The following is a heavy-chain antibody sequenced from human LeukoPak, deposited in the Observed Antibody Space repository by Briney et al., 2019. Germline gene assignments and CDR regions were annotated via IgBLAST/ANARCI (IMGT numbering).Heavy chain of an antibody. CDR2: INHSGST. D-gene: IGHD3-10*01. CDR3: ARRYRGVIHRYYYYYYMDV. V-gene: IGHV4-34*01. CDR1: GGSFSGYY. J-gene: IGHJ6*03. Sequence: RASETLSLTCAVYGGSFSGYYWSWIRQPPGKGLEWIGEINHSGSTNYNPSLKSRVTISVDTSKNQFSLKLSSVTAADTAVYYCARRYRGVIHRYYYYYYMDVWGKGTTVTISS.